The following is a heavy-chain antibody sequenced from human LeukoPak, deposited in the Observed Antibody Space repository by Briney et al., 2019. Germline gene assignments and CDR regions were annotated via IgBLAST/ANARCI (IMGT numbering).Heavy chain of an antibody. V-gene: IGHV4-39*01. CDR2: GNYTGST. CDR3: ARQSPYFHRAGFTYGMDV. Sequence: SETLSLTCSVSGASITSSTYYWVWIRQPSGKGLEWLGNGNYTGSTYYNPSLKSRLTISVDTSKNQFSLKLRSGTAADTAVYFCARQSPYFHRAGFTYGMDVWGQGTTVTVSS. CDR1: GASITSSTYY. J-gene: IGHJ6*02. D-gene: IGHD3-9*01.